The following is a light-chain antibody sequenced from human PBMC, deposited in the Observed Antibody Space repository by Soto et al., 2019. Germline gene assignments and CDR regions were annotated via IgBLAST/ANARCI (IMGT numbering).Light chain of an antibody. J-gene: IGKJ1*01. CDR1: QSVLYSSNNKNY. CDR3: QQYYSSPRT. CDR2: WAS. Sequence: DIVLTQSPDSLAVSLCERATINCKSSQSVLYSSNNKNYLVWYQQKPGQPPKLLIYWASTRESGVPDRFSGSGSGTDFTLTISSLQAEDVAVYYCQQYYSSPRTFGQGTKVDIK. V-gene: IGKV4-1*01.